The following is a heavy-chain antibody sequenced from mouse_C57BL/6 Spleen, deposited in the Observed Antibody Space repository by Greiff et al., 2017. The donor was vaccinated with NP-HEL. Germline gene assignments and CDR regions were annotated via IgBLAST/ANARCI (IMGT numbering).Heavy chain of an antibody. CDR1: GFTFSDYY. CDR2: INYDGSST. J-gene: IGHJ2*01. D-gene: IGHD1-1*01. CDR3: AREGYGSSYYFDY. V-gene: IGHV5-16*01. Sequence: EVHLVESEGGLVQPGSSMKLSCTASGFTFSDYYMAWVRQVPEKGLEWVANINYDGSSTYYLDSFKSRFIISRDNAKNILYLQMSSLKSEDTATYYCAREGYGSSYYFDYWGQGTTLTVSS.